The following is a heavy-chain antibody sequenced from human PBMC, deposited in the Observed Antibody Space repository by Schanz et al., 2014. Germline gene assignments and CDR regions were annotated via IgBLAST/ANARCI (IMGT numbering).Heavy chain of an antibody. J-gene: IGHJ6*02. CDR2: IYSGGST. Sequence: EVQLVESGGGLVRPGDSLRLSCAASGFTFSSYNINWVRQAPGKGLEWVSVIYSGGSTYYADSVKGRFTISRDNSKNTLYLQMNSLRAEDTAVYYCARGYSSSMDVWGQGTTVTVSS. D-gene: IGHD6-6*01. CDR1: GFTFSSYN. V-gene: IGHV3-66*01. CDR3: ARGYSSSMDV.